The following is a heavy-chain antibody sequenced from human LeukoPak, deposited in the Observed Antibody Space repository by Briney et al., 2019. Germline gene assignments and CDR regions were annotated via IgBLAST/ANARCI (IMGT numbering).Heavy chain of an antibody. D-gene: IGHD3-3*01. CDR2: IKEDGSEK. J-gene: IGHJ3*02. Sequence: GGSLRLSCAASGFTFSSYWMSWVRQAPGKGLEYVANIKEDGSEKYYVDSVKGRFTISRDNAKNSLYLQMNSLRAEDTAMYYCAREKKVLRSEFWSGYDAFDIWGQGTMVTVSS. V-gene: IGHV3-7*01. CDR3: AREKKVLRSEFWSGYDAFDI. CDR1: GFTFSSYW.